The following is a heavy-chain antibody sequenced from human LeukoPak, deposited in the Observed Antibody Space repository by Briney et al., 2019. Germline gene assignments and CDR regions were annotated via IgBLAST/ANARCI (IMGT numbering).Heavy chain of an antibody. CDR1: GGSISSTSYY. CDR2: IYYSGST. J-gene: IGHJ4*02. D-gene: IGHD6-25*01. CDR3: ARRRGYSSADY. V-gene: IGHV4-39*01. Sequence: PSETLSLTCTVSGGSISSTSYYWGWIRQPPGKGLEWIGSIYYSGSTYYNPSLKSRVTISVDTSKNQFSLKLSSVTAADTAVYYCARRRGYSSADYWGQGTLVTVSS.